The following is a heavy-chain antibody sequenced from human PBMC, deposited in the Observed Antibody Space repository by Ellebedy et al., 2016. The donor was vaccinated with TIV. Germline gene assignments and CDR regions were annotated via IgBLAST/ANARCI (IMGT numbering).Heavy chain of an antibody. V-gene: IGHV3-74*03. D-gene: IGHD3-10*01. CDR1: GFTFSNYW. Sequence: GGPLRLSXAASGFTFSNYWMNWVRQVPGKGLVWVSRINSDGSITTYADSVKGRFTISRDNAKNILSLQMNSLRAEDTAVYYCAGRGYWGQGTLVTVSS. J-gene: IGHJ4*02. CDR2: INSDGSIT. CDR3: AGRGY.